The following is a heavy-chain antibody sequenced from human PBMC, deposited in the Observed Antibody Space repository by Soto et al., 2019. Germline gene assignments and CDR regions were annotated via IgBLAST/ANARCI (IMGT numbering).Heavy chain of an antibody. CDR3: ARGSYDSSGYYWFDP. Sequence: SVKVSCNASGGTFSSYAISWVRQAPGQGLEWMGGIIPIFGTANYAQKFQGRVTITADESTSTAYMELSSLRSEDTAVYYCARGSYDSSGYYWFDPWGQGTLVTVSS. J-gene: IGHJ5*02. CDR1: GGTFSSYA. CDR2: IIPIFGTA. D-gene: IGHD3-22*01. V-gene: IGHV1-69*13.